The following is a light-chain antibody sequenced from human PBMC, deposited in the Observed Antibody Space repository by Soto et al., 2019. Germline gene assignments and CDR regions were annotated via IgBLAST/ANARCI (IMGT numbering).Light chain of an antibody. CDR1: QDIRSM. CDR2: AAS. CDR3: QQANSFPPLT. V-gene: IGKV1D-12*01. J-gene: IGKJ4*01. Sequence: DIQMTQSPSSVSASVGDRVTITCRASQDIRSMLAWYQQKPGKAPQLLIYAASTLQGGVPSRFSGSGYGKYFTLTISNLQPEDFATYYCQQANSFPPLTFGGGTKVEIK.